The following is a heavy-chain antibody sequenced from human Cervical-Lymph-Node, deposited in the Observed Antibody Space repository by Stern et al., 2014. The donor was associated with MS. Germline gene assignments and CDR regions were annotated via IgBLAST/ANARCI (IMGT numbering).Heavy chain of an antibody. J-gene: IGHJ6*02. D-gene: IGHD1-14*01. CDR2: IIPIFGTK. CDR1: GGTFSNYA. V-gene: IGHV1-69*01. Sequence: VHLVESGAEVKKPGSSVKISCKASGGTFSNYAFSWVRQAPGQGLAWMGEIIPIFGTKNYAQKFQGRVTITADESTSTVYMEMSSLRSDDTAVYYCARDSEIFFAMDVWGQGTTVTVSS. CDR3: ARDSEIFFAMDV.